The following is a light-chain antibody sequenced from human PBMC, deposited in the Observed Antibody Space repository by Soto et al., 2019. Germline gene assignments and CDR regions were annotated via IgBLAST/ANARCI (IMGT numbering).Light chain of an antibody. CDR1: QGIGTY. CDR3: QQVDSHPLT. J-gene: IGKJ4*02. CDR2: AAS. V-gene: IGKV1-9*01. Sequence: DIQLTQSSSFLSASVGDRVTITYRASQGIGTYVAWYQQKPGTAPNLLIYAASTLQSGGPSRVSGSGSGTEFTLTISSLQPEDFATHYCQQVDSHPLTFGGGNKV.